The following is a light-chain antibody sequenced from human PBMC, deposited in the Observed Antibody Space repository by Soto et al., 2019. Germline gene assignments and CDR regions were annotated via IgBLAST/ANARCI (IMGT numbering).Light chain of an antibody. Sequence: SYELTQPPSVSVSPGQTASITCSGDKLGDKYVCWFQQKPGQSPVLVIYQDTKRPSGIPERFSGSNPGNTATLTISGTQAMDEADYYCQAWDSTTVVFGGGTKLTVL. CDR3: QAWDSTTVV. CDR1: KLGDKY. V-gene: IGLV3-1*01. J-gene: IGLJ2*01. CDR2: QDT.